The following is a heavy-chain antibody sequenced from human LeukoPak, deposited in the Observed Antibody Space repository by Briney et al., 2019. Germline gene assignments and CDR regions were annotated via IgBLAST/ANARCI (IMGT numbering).Heavy chain of an antibody. V-gene: IGHV4-34*01. J-gene: IGHJ4*02. CDR2: INHSGST. Sequence: SETLSLTCAVYGGSLSGYYWSWIRQPPGKGLEWIGEINHSGSTNYHPSLKSRVTISVDTSKNQLSLKLSSMTAADTAVYYCARQWLVSPLFDYWGQGTLVTVSS. CDR1: GGSLSGYY. CDR3: ARQWLVSPLFDY. D-gene: IGHD6-19*01.